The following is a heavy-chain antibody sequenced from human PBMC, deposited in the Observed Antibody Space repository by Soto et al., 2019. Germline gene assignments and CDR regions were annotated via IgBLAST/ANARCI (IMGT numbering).Heavy chain of an antibody. CDR1: GYTFASYY. J-gene: IGHJ6*03. Sequence: ASVKVSCKASGYTFASYYIHWVRQAPGQGLEWMGIINPSAGSTNYAQKFQGRVAMTRDTSTSTVYMELSSLRSEDTAVYFCARNPTYGRYMDVWGQGTTVTVSS. CDR3: ARNPTYGRYMDV. CDR2: INPSAGST. D-gene: IGHD3-10*01. V-gene: IGHV1-46*03.